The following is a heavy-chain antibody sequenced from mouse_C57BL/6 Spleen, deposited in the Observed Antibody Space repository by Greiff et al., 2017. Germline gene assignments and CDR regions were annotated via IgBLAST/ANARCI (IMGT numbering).Heavy chain of an antibody. CDR1: GFNIKDYY. Sequence: EVQLQQSGAELVKPGASVKLSCTASGFNIKDYYMHWVKQRTEQGLEWIGRIDPEDGETKYAPKFQGKATITADPSSNTAYPQLSSLTSEDTAVYYCVREDYYGSSYDYAMDYWGQGTSVTVSS. V-gene: IGHV14-2*01. CDR2: IDPEDGET. J-gene: IGHJ4*01. D-gene: IGHD1-1*01. CDR3: VREDYYGSSYDYAMDY.